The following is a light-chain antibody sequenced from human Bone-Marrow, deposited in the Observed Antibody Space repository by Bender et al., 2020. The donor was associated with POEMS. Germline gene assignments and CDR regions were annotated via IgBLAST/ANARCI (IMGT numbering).Light chain of an antibody. V-gene: IGLV2-14*01. CDR2: EVS. CDR3: YSYTSSVTWV. CDR1: SSDVGGYNY. J-gene: IGLJ3*02. Sequence: QSALTQPASVSGSPGQSIAISCTGTSSDVGGYNYVSWYQQYPGKAPKLIISEVSVRSSGISSRFSGSKSGNTASLTISGLQAEDEADYYCYSYTSSVTWVFGGGTRLTV.